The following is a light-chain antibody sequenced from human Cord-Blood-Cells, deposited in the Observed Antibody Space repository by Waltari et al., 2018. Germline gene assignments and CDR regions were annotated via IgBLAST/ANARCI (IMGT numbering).Light chain of an antibody. CDR1: QSISSY. V-gene: IGKV1-39*01. J-gene: IGKJ1*01. Sequence: DIQMTQSPSSLSASVRDRVTITCRASQSISSYLNWYQQKPGKAPKLLIYAASSLQSGVPSRCSGSGSGTDVTLTIISLQPEDFATYYCQQSYSTPPWTFGQGTKVEIK. CDR3: QQSYSTPPWT. CDR2: AAS.